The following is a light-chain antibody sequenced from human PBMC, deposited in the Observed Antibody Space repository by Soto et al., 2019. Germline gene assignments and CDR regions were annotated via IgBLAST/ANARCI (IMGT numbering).Light chain of an antibody. CDR2: DAS. CDR1: QSISRS. Sequence: EIVLTQSKAILSVSPLERANLYCSYSQSISRSLAWYQQKPGQAPRLLISDASTRATGSPARFSGSGSGTEFTLTISSLQSEDFALYYCHQYNSWPPGTFGQGTEVDI. J-gene: IGKJ2*01. V-gene: IGKV3-15*01. CDR3: HQYNSWPPGT.